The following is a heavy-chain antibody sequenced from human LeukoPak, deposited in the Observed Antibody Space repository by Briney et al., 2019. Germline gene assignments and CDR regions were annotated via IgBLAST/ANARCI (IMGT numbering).Heavy chain of an antibody. D-gene: IGHD3-16*01. Sequence: GGSLRLSCAASGFTFSSYIMNWVRQAPGKGLEWVSSISSGSGYIYYADSVKGRFTISRDNAKNSLYLQMSGLRAEDTAVYYCARGGEPTGFDYWGQGTLVTVSS. J-gene: IGHJ4*02. CDR3: ARGGEPTGFDY. V-gene: IGHV3-21*01. CDR2: ISSGSGYI. CDR1: GFTFSSYI.